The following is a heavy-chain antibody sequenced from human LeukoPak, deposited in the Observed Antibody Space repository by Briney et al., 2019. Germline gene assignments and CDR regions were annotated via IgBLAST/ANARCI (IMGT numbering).Heavy chain of an antibody. D-gene: IGHD6-25*01. V-gene: IGHV3-9*01. CDR3: AKDTKPQSAAADY. CDR1: GFTFDDYA. J-gene: IGHJ4*02. Sequence: GGSLRLSCAASGFTFDDYAMHWVRQAPGKGREWVCGISWKSGSIGYADSVKGRFTISRDNAKNALFLQMNSLSTEDTALYFCAKDTKPQSAAADYWGQGTLVTVSS. CDR2: ISWKSGSI.